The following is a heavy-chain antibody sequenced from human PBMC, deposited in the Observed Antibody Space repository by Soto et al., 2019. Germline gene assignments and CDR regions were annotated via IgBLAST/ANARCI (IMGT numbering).Heavy chain of an antibody. CDR1: GFSLSTSG. CDR2: IWYDGSIK. D-gene: IGHD3-10*01. J-gene: IGHJ6*02. CDR3: GRGVGNYYHGMDV. Sequence: QVQLVESGGGVVQPGRSLKLSCAASGFSLSTSGMHWVRQAPGKGLEWLAVIWYDGSIKNYADSVKGRFTISRDNSKDTVYLQMNSLTAEDMAVYFWGRGVGNYYHGMDVWGQGTTVTVAS. V-gene: IGHV3-33*01.